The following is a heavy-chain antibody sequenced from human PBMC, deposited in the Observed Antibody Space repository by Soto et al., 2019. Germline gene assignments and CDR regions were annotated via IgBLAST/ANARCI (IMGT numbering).Heavy chain of an antibody. Sequence: EVRLLESGGGLIQPGGSLRLSCAASGFTFSSYVMSWVRQAPGKGLEWVSGISGSGTNTYYADSVKGRFTISRDNSKKTLYLQMTSLRAEDTAEYYCAKDNSPYSGYNAFDYWGEGTLVTVSS. CDR2: ISGSGTNT. CDR3: AKDNSPYSGYNAFDY. D-gene: IGHD5-12*01. V-gene: IGHV3-23*01. CDR1: GFTFSSYV. J-gene: IGHJ4*02.